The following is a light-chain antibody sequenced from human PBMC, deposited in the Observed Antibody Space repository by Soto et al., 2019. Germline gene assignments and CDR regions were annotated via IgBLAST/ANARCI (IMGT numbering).Light chain of an antibody. CDR3: QQYDNWPLT. CDR2: GAS. J-gene: IGKJ4*01. V-gene: IGKV3-15*01. Sequence: EIVMTQSPATLSVSPGERATLSCRASQSVRNNLAWFQQKSGQAPRLLIYGASTRATGIPARFSGSGSGTAFTLTISSLQSEDFAVYYCQQYDNWPLTFGGGTKVDIK. CDR1: QSVRNN.